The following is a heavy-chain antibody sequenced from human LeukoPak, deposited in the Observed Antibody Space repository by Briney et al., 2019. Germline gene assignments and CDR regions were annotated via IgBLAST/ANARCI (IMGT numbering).Heavy chain of an antibody. CDR3: ASVRRGYSYGYSDY. D-gene: IGHD5-18*01. J-gene: IGHJ4*02. CDR1: GFTFSSYS. CDR2: ISSSSTYK. V-gene: IGHV3-21*01. Sequence: GGSLRLSCAASGFTFSSYSMNWVRQAPGKGLEWVSCISSSSTYKYYADSVKGRFTISRDNAKNSLYLQMNSLRAEDTAVYYCASVRRGYSYGYSDYWGQGTLVTVSS.